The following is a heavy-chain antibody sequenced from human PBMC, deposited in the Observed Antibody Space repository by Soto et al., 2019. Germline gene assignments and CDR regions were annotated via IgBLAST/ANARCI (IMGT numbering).Heavy chain of an antibody. CDR2: INHSGST. J-gene: IGHJ4*02. Sequence: SETLSLTCAVYGGSFSGYYWSWIRQPPGKGLEWIGEINHSGSTNYNPSLKSRVTISVDTSKNQFSLKLSSVTAADTAVYYCARGVPGYCSGRSCYPHFDYWGQGTLVTVSS. CDR3: ARGVPGYCSGRSCYPHFDY. CDR1: GGSFSGYY. V-gene: IGHV4-34*01. D-gene: IGHD2-15*01.